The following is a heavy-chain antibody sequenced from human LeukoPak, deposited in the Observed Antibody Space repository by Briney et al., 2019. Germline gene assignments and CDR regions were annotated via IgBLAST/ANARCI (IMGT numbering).Heavy chain of an antibody. CDR1: GFTFSSYW. V-gene: IGHV3-7*01. Sequence: GGPLRLSCAASGFTFSSYWMSWVRQAPGKGLEWVANIKQDGSEKYYVDSVKGRFTISRDNAKNSLYLQMNSLRAEDTAVYYCARGSGSSWYVGRFYYYMDVWGKGTTVTVSS. CDR3: ARGSGSSWYVGRFYYYMDV. J-gene: IGHJ6*03. CDR2: IKQDGSEK. D-gene: IGHD6-13*01.